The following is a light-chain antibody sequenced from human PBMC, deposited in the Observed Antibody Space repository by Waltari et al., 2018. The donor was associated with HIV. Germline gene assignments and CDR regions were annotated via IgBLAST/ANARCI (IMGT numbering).Light chain of an antibody. J-gene: IGKJ5*01. V-gene: IGKV1-39*01. Sequence: DIQMTQSPSLLSASVGDRITISCRASQNINNFLNWYQQTPGKAPKLLIFGASSLVRGVSARFSGSGYGTDFTLTVTSLQPEDFATYFCHQTYKSPQTFGRGTRLEI. CDR1: QNINNF. CDR3: HQTYKSPQT. CDR2: GAS.